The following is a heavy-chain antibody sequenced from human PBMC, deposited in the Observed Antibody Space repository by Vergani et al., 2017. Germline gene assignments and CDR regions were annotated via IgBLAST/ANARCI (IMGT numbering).Heavy chain of an antibody. CDR1: GFTVSSNY. V-gene: IGHV3-53*04. CDR2: IYSGDST. J-gene: IGHJ6*02. D-gene: IGHD3-10*01. Sequence: EVQLVESGGGLVQPEGSLRLSCAASGFTVSSNYMSWVRQAPGKGLELVSVIYSGDSTYYADSVKGRFTLSRHNSKNTLVLQMNSLGAEDTALYYCEREGASGGSGSYSPLDVWGQGTTVTVSS. CDR3: EREGASGGSGSYSPLDV.